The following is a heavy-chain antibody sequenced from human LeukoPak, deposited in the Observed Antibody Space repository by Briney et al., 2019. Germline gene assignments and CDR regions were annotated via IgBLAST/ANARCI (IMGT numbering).Heavy chain of an antibody. D-gene: IGHD2-2*01. CDR2: INPNSGGT. CDR1: GYTFTGYY. V-gene: IGHV1-2*02. J-gene: IGHJ5*02. Sequence: ASVKVSCKASGYTFTGYYMHWVRQAPGQGLEWMGWINPNSGGTNYAQKFQGRVTMTRDTSISTAYMELSRLRSDDTAVYYCARSRTVVVPAAIRNFWFDPWGQGTLVTVSS. CDR3: ARSRTVVVPAAIRNFWFDP.